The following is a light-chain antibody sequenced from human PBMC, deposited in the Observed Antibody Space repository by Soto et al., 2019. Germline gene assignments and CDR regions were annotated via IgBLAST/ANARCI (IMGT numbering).Light chain of an antibody. CDR3: QQYNSYQLT. V-gene: IGKV3-20*01. Sequence: EIVLTQSPGTLSLSPGERATLSCRASQSVSNNYLAWYQQKPGQAPRLLIYGASNRATGIPDRFSGSGSGTEFTLTISSLQPDDFATYYCQQYNSYQLTFGGGTKV. J-gene: IGKJ4*01. CDR1: QSVSNNY. CDR2: GAS.